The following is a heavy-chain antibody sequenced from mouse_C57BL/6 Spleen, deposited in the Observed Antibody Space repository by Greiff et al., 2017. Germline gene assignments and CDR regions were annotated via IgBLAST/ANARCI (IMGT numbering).Heavy chain of an antibody. J-gene: IGHJ4*01. CDR2: INYDGSST. CDR3: ARDLLGAMDY. Sequence: VQLKESEGGLVQPGSSMKLSCTASGFTFSDYYMAWVRQVPEKGLEWVANINYDGSSTYYLDSLKSRFIISRDNAKNILYLQMSSLKSEDTATYYCARDLLGAMDYWGQGTSVTVSS. V-gene: IGHV5-16*01. CDR1: GFTFSDYY.